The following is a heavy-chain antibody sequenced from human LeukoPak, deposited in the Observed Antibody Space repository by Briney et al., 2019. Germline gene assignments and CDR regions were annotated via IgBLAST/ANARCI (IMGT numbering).Heavy chain of an antibody. CDR2: ISSSGSTI. CDR1: GFTFSSYE. Sequence: GGSLRLSCAASGFTFSSYEMNWVRQAPGKGLEWVSYISSSGSTIYYADSVKGRFTISRDNSKNTLYLQMNSLRAEDTAVYYCARGVSGYSYGSRFDYRGQGTLVTVSS. D-gene: IGHD5-18*01. CDR3: ARGVSGYSYGSRFDY. J-gene: IGHJ4*02. V-gene: IGHV3-48*03.